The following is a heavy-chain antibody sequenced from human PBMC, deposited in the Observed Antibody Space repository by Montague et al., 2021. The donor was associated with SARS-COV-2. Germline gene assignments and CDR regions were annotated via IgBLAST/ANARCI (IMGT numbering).Heavy chain of an antibody. CDR1: GGSFSGYY. D-gene: IGHD5-24*01. V-gene: IGHV4-59*08. Sequence: SETLSLTCTVSGGSFSGYYWSWIRQPPGKGLEWIGYIYHSGSTNYNPSLKSRVTISVDTSKNQFSLKLSSVTAADTAVYYCARHHPVDGVRPWGQGTLVTVSS. CDR3: ARHHPVDGVRP. J-gene: IGHJ5*02. CDR2: IYHSGST.